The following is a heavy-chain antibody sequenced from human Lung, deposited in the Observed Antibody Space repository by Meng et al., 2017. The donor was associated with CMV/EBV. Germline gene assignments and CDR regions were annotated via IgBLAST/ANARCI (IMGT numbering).Heavy chain of an antibody. CDR3: ARGRDFGVVTPGY. J-gene: IGHJ6*02. Sequence: SETXSLXXTVSGGSISSYFWSWIRQPPGKGLEWIGYIYYTGSTNYNPSLKSRVTISVDTSKKQFSLKLSSVTAADTAVYYCARGRDFGVVTPGYWGQGTTVTVSS. CDR2: IYYTGST. D-gene: IGHD3-3*01. CDR1: GGSISSYF. V-gene: IGHV4-59*01.